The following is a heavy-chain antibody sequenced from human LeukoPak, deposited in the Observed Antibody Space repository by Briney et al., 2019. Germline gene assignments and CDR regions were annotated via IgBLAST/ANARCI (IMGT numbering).Heavy chain of an antibody. CDR2: ISGSGGST. D-gene: IGHD6-13*01. J-gene: IGHJ5*02. CDR1: GFTFSSYA. V-gene: IGHV3-23*01. Sequence: PGGSLRLSCAASGFTFSSYAMSWVRQAPGKGLEWVSAISGSGGSTYYADSVKGRFTISRDNSKNTLYLQMNSLRAEDTVVYYCAKMYSSGWYGWFDPWGQGTLVTVSS. CDR3: AKMYSSGWYGWFDP.